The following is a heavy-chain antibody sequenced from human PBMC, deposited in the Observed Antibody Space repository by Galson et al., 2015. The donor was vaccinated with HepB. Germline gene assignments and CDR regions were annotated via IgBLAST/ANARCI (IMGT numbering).Heavy chain of an antibody. CDR2: IYSGGST. D-gene: IGHD3-3*01. V-gene: IGHV3-53*01. CDR3: ARDTPITIFGVVIPDDAFDI. Sequence: SLRLSCAASGFTVSGNYMSWVRQAPGKGLEWVSVIYSGGSTYYADSVKGRFTISRDNSKNTLYLQMNSLRAEDTAVYYCARDTPITIFGVVIPDDAFDIWGQGTMVTVSS. CDR1: GFTVSGNY. J-gene: IGHJ3*02.